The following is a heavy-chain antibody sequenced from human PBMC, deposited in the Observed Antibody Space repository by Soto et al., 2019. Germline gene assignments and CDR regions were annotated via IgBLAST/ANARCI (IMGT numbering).Heavy chain of an antibody. CDR3: ARHPNFSLTFHYYGMDV. CDR2: INPDTGST. CDR1: GYTFTTYY. V-gene: IGHV1-46*01. J-gene: IGHJ6*02. Sequence: GASVKVSCKASGYTFTTYYLHWVRQAPGQGLEWMGIINPDTGSTSSAQNFRGRVSVTRDTSTSTVYMELYSLSSEDTAVYYCARHPNFSLTFHYYGMDVWGQGTTVTVSS.